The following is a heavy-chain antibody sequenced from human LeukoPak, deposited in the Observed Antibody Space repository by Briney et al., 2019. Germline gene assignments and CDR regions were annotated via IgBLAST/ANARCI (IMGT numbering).Heavy chain of an antibody. Sequence: SETLSLTCGVYGGSISGYDWSWVRQSPGKGLEWIGEINECGRTNYNPSLKSRVTISVDVSKNRFSLNLNSMNAADTAVYFCARGLYWGSAGNGICHMDVWGTGT. D-gene: IGHD7-27*01. V-gene: IGHV4-34*01. CDR2: INECGRT. CDR1: GGSISGYD. CDR3: ARGLYWGSAGNGICHMDV. J-gene: IGHJ6*03.